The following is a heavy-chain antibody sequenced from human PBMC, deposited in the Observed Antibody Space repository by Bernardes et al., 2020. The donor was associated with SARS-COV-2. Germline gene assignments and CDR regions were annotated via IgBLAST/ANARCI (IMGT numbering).Heavy chain of an antibody. CDR3: VRDRGGSVSFPLFDY. CDR1: GFTFSNYA. Sequence: GGSLRLSCSASGFTFSNYAMHWVRQAPGKGLEYVSSLSSHGDSTYYADSVKGRFTISSDNFKNTLYLQMSSLRPEDTAVYYCVRDRGGSVSFPLFDYWGQGTLVTVSS. V-gene: IGHV3-64D*06. D-gene: IGHD3-10*01. CDR2: LSSHGDST. J-gene: IGHJ4*02.